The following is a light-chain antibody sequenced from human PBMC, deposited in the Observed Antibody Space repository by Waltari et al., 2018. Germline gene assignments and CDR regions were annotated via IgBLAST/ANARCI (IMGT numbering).Light chain of an antibody. CDR3: YQYNTLPLT. CDR2: KAS. V-gene: IGKV1-5*03. Sequence: DVQLTHSPSTLSASVGDRVTITCRASESVKNNLAWYQHQPGKAPKVLVHKASRLESGVPSRLSGSGYGTEFTLTISSLEPDDFATYYCYQYNTLPLTFGGGTKVEIK. CDR1: ESVKNN. J-gene: IGKJ4*01.